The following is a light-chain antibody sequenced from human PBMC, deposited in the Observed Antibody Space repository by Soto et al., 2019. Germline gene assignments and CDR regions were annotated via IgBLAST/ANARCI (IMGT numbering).Light chain of an antibody. CDR3: CSYTSDLTPYV. CDR1: SSDIGGHDD. Sequence: QSALTQPASVSGSPGQSITISCTGTSSDIGGHDDVSWYQQHPGKVPKLLIYGVTVRPSGVSNRFSGSKSGNVASLTISGLQAEDEADYYCCSYTSDLTPYVFGTGTKVTVL. CDR2: GVT. V-gene: IGLV2-14*03. J-gene: IGLJ1*01.